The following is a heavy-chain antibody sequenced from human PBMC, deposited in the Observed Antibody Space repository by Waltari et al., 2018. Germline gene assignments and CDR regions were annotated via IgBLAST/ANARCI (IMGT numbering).Heavy chain of an antibody. CDR1: GGSISSHY. CDR2: IYYSGST. D-gene: IGHD5-18*01. CDR3: ARGRDTAMVTAGGNWFDP. V-gene: IGHV4-59*11. J-gene: IGHJ5*02. Sequence: QVQLQESGPGLVKPSETLSLTCTVSGGSISSHYWSWIRQPPGTGLEWIGYIYYSGSTNYNPSLKSRVTISVDTSKNQFSLKLSSVTAADTAVYYCARGRDTAMVTAGGNWFDPWGQGTLVTVSS.